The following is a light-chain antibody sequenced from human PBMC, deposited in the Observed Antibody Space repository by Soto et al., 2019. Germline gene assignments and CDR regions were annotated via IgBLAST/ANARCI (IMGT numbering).Light chain of an antibody. Sequence: QSALTQPPSASGSPGQSVTISCTVTSSDVGDYNYVSWHQQYPGKAPKLIIYAVNKRPSGVPDRFSGSTSGKTASLTVSGLQAEDEADDPGTAYAGSNMWVFGGGTKLTVL. J-gene: IGLJ3*02. V-gene: IGLV2-8*01. CDR2: AVN. CDR3: TAYAGSNMWV. CDR1: SSDVGDYNY.